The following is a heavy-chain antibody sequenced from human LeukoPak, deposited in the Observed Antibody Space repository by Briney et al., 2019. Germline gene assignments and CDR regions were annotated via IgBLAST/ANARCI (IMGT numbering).Heavy chain of an antibody. V-gene: IGHV3-23*01. J-gene: IGHJ3*01. CDR1: GFSFSNYA. CDR2: IRVGGDGP. CDR3: AKVMGENTWDMVFDV. Sequence: PGGSLRLSCVASGFSFSNYALTWVRQAPGKGPEWVSSIRVGGDGPHYSDSVKGRFTISRDNSKNTLYLQMSSLRAEDTAVYYCAKVMGENTWDMVFDVWGQGTLVTVSS. D-gene: IGHD1-26*01.